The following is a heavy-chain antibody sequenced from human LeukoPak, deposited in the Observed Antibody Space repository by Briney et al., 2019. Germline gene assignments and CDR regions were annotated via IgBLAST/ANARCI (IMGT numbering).Heavy chain of an antibody. CDR3: ARDAIAAPLLDYSYGMDV. V-gene: IGHV4-31*03. J-gene: IGHJ6*02. D-gene: IGHD6-6*01. CDR1: GGSISSGGYY. CDR2: IYYSGST. Sequence: SQTLSLTCTVSGGSISSGGYYWSWIRQHPGKGLEWIGYIYYSGSTYYNPSLKSRVTISVDTSKNQFSLKLSSVTAADTAVYYCARDAIAAPLLDYSYGMDVWAKGPRSPSP.